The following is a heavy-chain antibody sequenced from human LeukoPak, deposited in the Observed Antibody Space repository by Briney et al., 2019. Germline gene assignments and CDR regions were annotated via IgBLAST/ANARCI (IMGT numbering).Heavy chain of an antibody. V-gene: IGHV3-23*01. J-gene: IGHJ4*02. CDR3: ARAYSSDWYGY. Sequence: GGSLRLSCAASGFTFSSYAMSWVRQAPGKGLEWVSSTSGSGDSTYYADSVKGRFTISRDNSKNTLFLQMNSLTAEDTAVYYCARAYSSDWYGYWGQGTLVTVSS. CDR2: TSGSGDST. CDR1: GFTFSSYA. D-gene: IGHD6-19*01.